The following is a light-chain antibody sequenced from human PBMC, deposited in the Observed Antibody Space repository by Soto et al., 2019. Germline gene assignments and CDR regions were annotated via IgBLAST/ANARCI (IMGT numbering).Light chain of an antibody. V-gene: IGKV3-15*01. CDR3: HHYNNWTHP. Sequence: DIVMTQSPATLSVSPGERATLSCRASQSVASNLAWYQQRPGQAPRLLIYGAYTRATGVPVRFSGSGSGTEFTLTISSLQSEDFAVYYCHHYNNWTHPFGGGTKVEIK. CDR2: GAY. CDR1: QSVASN. J-gene: IGKJ4*01.